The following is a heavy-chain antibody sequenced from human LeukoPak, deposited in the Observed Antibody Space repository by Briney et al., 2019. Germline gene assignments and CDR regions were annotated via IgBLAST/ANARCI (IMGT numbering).Heavy chain of an antibody. Sequence: ASVKVSCKASGYTFTGYYMHWVRQAPGQGLEWMGWINPNSGGTNYAQKFQGRVTMARDTSISTAYMELSRLRSDDTAVYYCARAGIAVAGTFDYWGQGTLVTASS. CDR3: ARAGIAVAGTFDY. CDR2: INPNSGGT. D-gene: IGHD6-19*01. CDR1: GYTFTGYY. V-gene: IGHV1-2*02. J-gene: IGHJ4*02.